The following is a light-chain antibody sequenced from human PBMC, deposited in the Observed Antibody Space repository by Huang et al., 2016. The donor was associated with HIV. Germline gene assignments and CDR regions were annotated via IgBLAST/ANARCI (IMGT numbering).Light chain of an antibody. Sequence: EVVLTQSPPTLSLSPGETGTLSCRASQSVATYLSWYQQSPGQGPRLLIYDTSYRAPGVPARFSGTGSGTDFTLTISSLEPEDLAIYYCQQRSNWPLTFGGGTKVEI. V-gene: IGKV3-11*01. CDR2: DTS. CDR3: QQRSNWPLT. J-gene: IGKJ4*01. CDR1: QSVATY.